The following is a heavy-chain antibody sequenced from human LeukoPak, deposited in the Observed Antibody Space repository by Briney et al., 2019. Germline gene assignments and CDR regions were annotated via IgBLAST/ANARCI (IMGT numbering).Heavy chain of an antibody. Sequence: SETLPLTCTVSGGSISSSSYYWGWIRQPPGKGLEWIGSIYYSGSTYYNPSLKSRVTISVDTSKNQFSLKLSSVTAADTAVYYCALHRLGYQLLSPLGAFDIWGQGTMVTVSS. CDR1: GGSISSSSYY. D-gene: IGHD2-2*01. CDR2: IYYSGST. V-gene: IGHV4-39*01. CDR3: ALHRLGYQLLSPLGAFDI. J-gene: IGHJ3*02.